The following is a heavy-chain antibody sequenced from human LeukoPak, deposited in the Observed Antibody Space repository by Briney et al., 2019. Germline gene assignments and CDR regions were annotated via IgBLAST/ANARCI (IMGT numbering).Heavy chain of an antibody. D-gene: IGHD3-16*01. CDR1: GYTFTSYD. V-gene: IGHV1-18*01. CDR3: ARDGAGEYYFDY. Sequence: SVKVSCKASGYTFTSYDISWVRQAPGQGLEWMGWISSYNGNTNYAQKLQGRVTMTTDTSTSTAYMELRSLRSDDTAVYCCARDGAGEYYFDYWGQGTLVTVSS. J-gene: IGHJ4*02. CDR2: ISSYNGNT.